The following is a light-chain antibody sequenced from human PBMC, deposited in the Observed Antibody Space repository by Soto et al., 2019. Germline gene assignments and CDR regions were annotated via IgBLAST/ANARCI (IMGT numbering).Light chain of an antibody. CDR2: QDS. V-gene: IGLV3-1*01. Sequence: SYELTQPPSVSVSPGQTASITCSGDKVGDKYACWYQQKPGQSPVLVIYQDSKRPSGIPERFSGSNSGNTATLTISGTQAMDEADYYCQAWDSSTEVFGGGTKVTVL. J-gene: IGLJ2*01. CDR1: KVGDKY. CDR3: QAWDSSTEV.